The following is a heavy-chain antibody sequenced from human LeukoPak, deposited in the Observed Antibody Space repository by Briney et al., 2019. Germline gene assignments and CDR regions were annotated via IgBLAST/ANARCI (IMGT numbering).Heavy chain of an antibody. CDR1: RLSISFYW. CDR3: ARDPEGDDYDMDV. Sequence: GGSLRLSCAASRLSISFYWMRWVRQVPGKGLEWVANINQEGTEKNYVDSVKGRFTISRDNAKNLVYLQMNSLRDEDTAVYYCARDPEGDDYDMDVWGQGTTVTVSS. D-gene: IGHD3-16*01. V-gene: IGHV3-7*04. J-gene: IGHJ6*02. CDR2: INQEGTEK.